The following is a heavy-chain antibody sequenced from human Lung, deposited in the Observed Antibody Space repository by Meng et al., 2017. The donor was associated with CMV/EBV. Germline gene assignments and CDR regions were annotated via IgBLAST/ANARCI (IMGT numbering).Heavy chain of an antibody. V-gene: IGHV3-13*01. CDR3: VRAPKPTGRSVQDYYDMDV. CDR2: IDTLADT. CDR1: GFTFSSHD. J-gene: IGHJ6*02. Sequence: GESLKISCTASGFTFSSHDMHWVRQATGKGLEWVSAIDTLADTYYPDSVKGRFTVSRENAKNSLHCQMNSLRTGDTALYYCVRAPKPTGRSVQDYYDMDVWGRGTTVTVSS. D-gene: IGHD1-1*01.